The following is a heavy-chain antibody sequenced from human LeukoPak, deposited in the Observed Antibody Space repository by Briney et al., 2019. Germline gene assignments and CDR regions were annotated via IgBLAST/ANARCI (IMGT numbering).Heavy chain of an antibody. CDR1: GFTFSSYA. V-gene: IGHV3-23*01. CDR2: ISGSGGST. CDR3: AKSKLGIITEYFDY. J-gene: IGHJ4*02. D-gene: IGHD7-27*01. Sequence: GGSLRLSCAASGFTFSSYAMSWVRQAPGKGLEWVTAISGSGGSTYYADSVKGRFTIPRDNSKNTLYLQMNSLRAEDTAVYYCAKSKLGIITEYFDYWGQGTLVTVSS.